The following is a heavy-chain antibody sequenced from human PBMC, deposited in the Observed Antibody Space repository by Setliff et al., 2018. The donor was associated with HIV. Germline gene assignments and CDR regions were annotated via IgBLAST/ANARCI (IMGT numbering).Heavy chain of an antibody. CDR1: GGTFSNYA. J-gene: IGHJ6*04. CDR3: ARGKGVGGVIITGGLDV. CDR2: LIPIVDIT. Sequence: ASVKVSCKASGGTFSNYAFSWVRQAPGQGLEWMGGLIPIVDITKSTQKFRDRVTFTADESTKTAQMELSGMTFEDTAVYYCARGKGVGGVIITGGLDVWGKGTTVTVSS. V-gene: IGHV1-69*10. D-gene: IGHD3-10*01.